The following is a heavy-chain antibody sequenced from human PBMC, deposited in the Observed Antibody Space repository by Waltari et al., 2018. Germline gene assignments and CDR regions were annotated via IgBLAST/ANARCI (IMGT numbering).Heavy chain of an antibody. Sequence: EVQLVQSGAEVKKPGATVKISCKVSGYTFTDYYMHWVQQAPGKGLEWMGLVDPEDGETIYAEKFQGRVTITADTSTDTAYMELSSLRPEDTAVYYCATDPPYCGGDCLGAFDIWGQGTMVTVSS. CDR2: VDPEDGET. CDR1: GYTFTDYY. CDR3: ATDPPYCGGDCLGAFDI. V-gene: IGHV1-69-2*01. D-gene: IGHD2-21*01. J-gene: IGHJ3*02.